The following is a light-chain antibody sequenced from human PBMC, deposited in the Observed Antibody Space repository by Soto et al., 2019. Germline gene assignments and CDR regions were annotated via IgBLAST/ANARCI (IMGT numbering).Light chain of an antibody. J-gene: IGKJ2*01. V-gene: IGKV3-20*01. CDR2: GAS. CDR1: QSVSSSY. Sequence: DIVLTQSPGTLSLSPGERATLSCRASQSVSSSYLAWYQQKPGQAPRLLIYGASSRATGIPDRFSGSGSGTDFTLTISRLEPEDFAVYYCQQYGSSPPYTFVQGTKLEIK. CDR3: QQYGSSPPYT.